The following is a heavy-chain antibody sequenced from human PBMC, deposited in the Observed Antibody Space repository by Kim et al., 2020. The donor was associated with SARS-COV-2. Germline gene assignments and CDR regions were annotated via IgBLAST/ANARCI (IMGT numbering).Heavy chain of an antibody. CDR2: ISGDGFKT. D-gene: IGHD6-19*01. V-gene: IGHV3-23*01. CDR1: GFRFYNYD. J-gene: IGHJ4*02. Sequence: GSLRLSCVASGFRFYNYDMPWVRQAPGKGLEWVATISGDGFKTNYADSVKGRFTISRDNSKNTLFLQMNILRVDDTAVYYCVTPGIPVAGTLGDYWGQGTLAT. CDR3: VTPGIPVAGTLGDY.